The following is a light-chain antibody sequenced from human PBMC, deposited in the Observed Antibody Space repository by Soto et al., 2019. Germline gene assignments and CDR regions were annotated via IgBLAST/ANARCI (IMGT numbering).Light chain of an antibody. CDR1: HSLLYSDEDNY. Sequence: SVMTKPTHSLPVTHRQPASISCRSSHSLLYSDEDNYLDWYLQRPGQPPQLLIYLASNRASGVPDRFSGSGSGTDFTLRNIRGEAEDVVGDYCRLDALPTNTFGQGTRLDIK. CDR2: LAS. J-gene: IGKJ5*01. CDR3: RLDALPTNT. V-gene: IGKV2-28*01.